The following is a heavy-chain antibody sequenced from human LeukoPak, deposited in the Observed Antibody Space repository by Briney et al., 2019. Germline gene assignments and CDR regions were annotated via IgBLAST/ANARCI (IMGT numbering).Heavy chain of an antibody. CDR2: IKQDGSEK. D-gene: IGHD3-3*01. J-gene: IGHJ4*02. V-gene: IGHV3-7*01. CDR3: ARGLGGYDH. Sequence: GGSLRLSCAASGFTFSSYGMHWVRQAPGKGLEWVANIKQDGSEKYYVDSVKGRFTISRDNAKNSLYLQMNSLRAEDTAVYYCARGLGGYDHWGQGTLVTVSS. CDR1: GFTFSSYG.